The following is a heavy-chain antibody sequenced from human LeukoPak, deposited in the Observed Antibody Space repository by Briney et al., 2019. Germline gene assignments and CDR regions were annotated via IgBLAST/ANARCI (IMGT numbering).Heavy chain of an antibody. J-gene: IGHJ4*02. CDR3: AKEGFDS. Sequence: GGSLRLSCAASGFTFSSYAMHWVRQAPGKGLEWVAVISYDGSNKYYADSVKGRFTISRDNSKNTLYLQMNSLRAEDTAVYYCAKEGFDSWGQGTLVTVSS. CDR1: GFTFSSYA. CDR2: ISYDGSNK. V-gene: IGHV3-30-3*01.